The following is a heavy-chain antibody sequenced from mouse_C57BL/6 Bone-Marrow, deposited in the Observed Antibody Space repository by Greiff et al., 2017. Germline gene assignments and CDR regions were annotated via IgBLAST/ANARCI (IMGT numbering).Heavy chain of an antibody. CDR3: ARERIYYYGGYYFDY. Sequence: VQLQQPGPELVKPGASVKMSCKASGYTFTSSWITWVKQRPGQGLEWIGDIYPGNGSTNYNQKFKSKATLTVDTSSSTAYVQLSSLTSEDSAVYYCARERIYYYGGYYFDYWGQGTTLTVSS. J-gene: IGHJ2*01. V-gene: IGHV1-55*01. D-gene: IGHD1-1*01. CDR1: GYTFTSSW. CDR2: IYPGNGST.